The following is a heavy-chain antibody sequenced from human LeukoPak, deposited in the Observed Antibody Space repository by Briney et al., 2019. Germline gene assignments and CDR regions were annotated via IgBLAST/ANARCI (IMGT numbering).Heavy chain of an antibody. Sequence: ASVKVSCKASGYTFTGYYMHWVRQAPGQGLEWMGRINPNSGNTGYAQKFQGRVTMTRNTSISTAYMELSSLRSEDTAVYYCARDLGTVTTWVFDYWGQGTLVTVSS. D-gene: IGHD4-11*01. J-gene: IGHJ4*02. V-gene: IGHV1-8*02. CDR2: INPNSGNT. CDR3: ARDLGTVTTWVFDY. CDR1: GYTFTGYY.